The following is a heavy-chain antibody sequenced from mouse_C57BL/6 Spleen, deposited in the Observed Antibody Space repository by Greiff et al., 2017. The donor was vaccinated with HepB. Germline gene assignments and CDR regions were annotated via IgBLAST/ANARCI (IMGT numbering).Heavy chain of an antibody. D-gene: IGHD1-1*01. V-gene: IGHV1-55*01. CDR1: GYTFTSYW. J-gene: IGHJ4*01. Sequence: QVQLQQPGAELVKPGASVKMSCKASGYTFTSYWITWVKQRPGQGLEWIGDIYPGSGSTNYNEKFKSKATLTVDTSSSTAYMQLCSLTSEDSAVYYCASQKDYYGSRGAMDYWGQGTSVTVSS. CDR2: IYPGSGST. CDR3: ASQKDYYGSRGAMDY.